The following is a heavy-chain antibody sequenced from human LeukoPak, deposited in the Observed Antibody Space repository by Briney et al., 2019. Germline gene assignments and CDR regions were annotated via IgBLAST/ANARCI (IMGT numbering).Heavy chain of an antibody. CDR1: GYTFTRYD. Sequence: ASVKVSCKASGYTFTRYDINWVRQATGQGLEWMGWMNPKSGNTGHAQKFQGRVTITADKSTSTAYMELSSLRSEDTAVYYCASMVRGVSTYYGMDVWGQGTTVTVSS. J-gene: IGHJ6*02. V-gene: IGHV1-8*03. CDR3: ASMVRGVSTYYGMDV. D-gene: IGHD3-10*01. CDR2: MNPKSGNT.